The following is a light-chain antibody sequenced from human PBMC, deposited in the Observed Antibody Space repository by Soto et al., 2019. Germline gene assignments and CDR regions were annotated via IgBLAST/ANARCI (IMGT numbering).Light chain of an antibody. CDR3: HQRYNWPRVT. V-gene: IGKV3-11*01. CDR2: DAS. CDR1: QSVSSY. Sequence: EIVLTQSPGTLSLSPGERATLSCRASQSVSSYLAWYQQKPGQAPRLLIYDASNRATGIPARFSGSGSGTDFTLTISSLEPEDFAVYFCHQRYNWPRVTFGQGTRLEIK. J-gene: IGKJ5*01.